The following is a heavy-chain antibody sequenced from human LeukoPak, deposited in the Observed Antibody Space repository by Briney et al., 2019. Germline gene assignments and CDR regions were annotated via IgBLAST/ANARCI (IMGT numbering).Heavy chain of an antibody. V-gene: IGHV3-7*01. J-gene: IGHJ4*02. D-gene: IGHD3-3*01. CDR2: IKQDGSEK. CDR3: VRVIYDFWSGYYTFDY. Sequence: GGSLRLSCSSSGFSFGDYAMSWVRQASGKGLEWVANIKQDGSEKYSVDSVKGRFTISRDNAKNSLYLQMNSLRAEDTAVYYCVRVIYDFWSGYYTFDYWGQGTPVTVSS. CDR1: GFSFGDYA.